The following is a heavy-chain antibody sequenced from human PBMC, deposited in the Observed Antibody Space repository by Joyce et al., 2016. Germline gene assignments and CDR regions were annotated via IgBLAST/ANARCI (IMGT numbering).Heavy chain of an antibody. Sequence: QVQLVESGGGVVQPGKSLRLSCAASGITFSTYAMHWVRQAPGKGLEWVALISSDGGNKDYRDSVKGRSTISRDDSKSTLYLQMNSLRPDDTAMYFCAKDTGDYGPDYWGQGTLVAVSS. CDR1: GITFSTYA. D-gene: IGHD4-17*01. CDR3: AKDTGDYGPDY. J-gene: IGHJ4*02. CDR2: ISSDGGNK. V-gene: IGHV3-30*18.